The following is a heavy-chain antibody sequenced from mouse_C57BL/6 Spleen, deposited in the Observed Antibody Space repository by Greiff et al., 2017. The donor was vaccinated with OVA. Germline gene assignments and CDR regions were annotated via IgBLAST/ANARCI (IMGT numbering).Heavy chain of an antibody. V-gene: IGHV1-64*01. CDR1: GYTFTSYW. D-gene: IGHD4-1*01. CDR3: ASHWDYYAMDY. J-gene: IGHJ4*01. Sequence: QVQLQQPGAELVKPGASVKLSCKASGYTFTSYWMHWVKQRPGQGLEWIGMIHPNSGSTNYNEKFKSKATLTVDKSSSTAYMQLSSLTSEDSAVYYCASHWDYYAMDYWGQGTSVTVSS. CDR2: IHPNSGST.